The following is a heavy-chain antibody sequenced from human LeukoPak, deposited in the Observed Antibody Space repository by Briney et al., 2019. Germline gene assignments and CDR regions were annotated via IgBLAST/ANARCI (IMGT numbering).Heavy chain of an antibody. CDR2: INHSGST. CDR3: ARAAGTYYYDSSGSPDAFDF. V-gene: IGHV4-34*01. CDR1: GGSFSGYY. Sequence: SETLSLTCAVYGGSFSGYYWSWIRQPPGKGLEWIGEINHSGSTNYNPSLTSRVTISVDTSKNQFSLKLSSVTAADTAVYYCARAAGTYYYDSSGSPDAFDFWGQGTMVTVSS. J-gene: IGHJ3*01. D-gene: IGHD3-22*01.